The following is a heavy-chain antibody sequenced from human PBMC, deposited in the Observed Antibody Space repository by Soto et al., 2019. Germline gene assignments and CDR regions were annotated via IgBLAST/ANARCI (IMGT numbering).Heavy chain of an antibody. Sequence: GGSLRFSCAASGFSFSSSGMHWVRQAPGKGLEWVAVIWYDGNKKYYGDSVRGRFTISRDNSKNTLYLEMNSLRAEDAAVYYCAKHRMPGTTGEFDDYWGQGTLVTVSS. D-gene: IGHD3-10*01. V-gene: IGHV3-33*03. CDR2: IWYDGNKK. CDR1: GFSFSSSG. CDR3: AKHRMPGTTGEFDDY. J-gene: IGHJ4*02.